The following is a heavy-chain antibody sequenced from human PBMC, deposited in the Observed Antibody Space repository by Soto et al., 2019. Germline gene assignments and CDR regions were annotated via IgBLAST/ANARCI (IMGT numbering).Heavy chain of an antibody. CDR2: IIPVFGRP. CDR1: GGTFSSYA. CDR3: AREGSGYNF. J-gene: IGHJ1*01. V-gene: IGHV1-69*13. Sequence: SVKVSCKASGGTFSSYAISWVRQAPGQGLEWMGGIIPVFGRPNYAQRFRGRLTITADESTNTGYMELIDLRSEDTAVYYCAREGSGYNFWGQGAQVTVSS. D-gene: IGHD5-12*01.